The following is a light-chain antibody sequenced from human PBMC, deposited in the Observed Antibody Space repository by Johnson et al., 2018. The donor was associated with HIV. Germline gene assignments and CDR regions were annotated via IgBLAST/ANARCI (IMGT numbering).Light chain of an antibody. J-gene: IGLJ1*01. Sequence: QSVLTQPLSVSAAPGQKVTISCSGSSSTIGNNYVSWYQVLPGAAPKLLIYKNNERPSGIPDRFSGSKSGTSATLGITGLQTGDEADYYCGTWDTSLSAGGVFGTGTKVTVL. CDR3: GTWDTSLSAGGV. CDR1: SSTIGNNY. V-gene: IGLV1-51*02. CDR2: KNN.